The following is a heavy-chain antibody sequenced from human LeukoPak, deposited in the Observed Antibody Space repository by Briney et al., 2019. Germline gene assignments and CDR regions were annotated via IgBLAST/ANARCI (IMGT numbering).Heavy chain of an antibody. V-gene: IGHV3-30*03. CDR1: GFTFSNAW. CDR2: ISYDGNNK. CDR3: ARAKNWEFDY. J-gene: IGHJ4*02. D-gene: IGHD7-27*01. Sequence: GGSLRLSCVASGFTFSNAWINWVRQAPGKGLEWVAIISYDGNNKYYADSVKGRFTISRDNSKNTLYLQMNSLRAEDTAVYYCARAKNWEFDYWGQGTLVTVSS.